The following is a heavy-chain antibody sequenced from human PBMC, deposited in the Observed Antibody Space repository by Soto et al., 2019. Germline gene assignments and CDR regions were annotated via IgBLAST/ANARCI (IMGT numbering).Heavy chain of an antibody. D-gene: IGHD6-6*01. CDR1: LCSLASYC. J-gene: IGHJ6*04. V-gene: IGHV5-51*01. Sequence: ESLKXSFHGALCSLASYCIFCLLQMPWKDLEWIGIIYPGDSDTRYSPSFQGQVTISADKSIRTAYLQWTSLKASETALYCCARTSSFTLGLYYDGMEVWGKGTKV. CDR2: IYPGDSDT. CDR3: ARTSSFTLGLYYDGMEV.